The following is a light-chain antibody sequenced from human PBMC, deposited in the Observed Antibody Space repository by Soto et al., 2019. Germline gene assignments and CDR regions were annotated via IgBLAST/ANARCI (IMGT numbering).Light chain of an antibody. J-gene: IGKJ4*01. CDR3: QQYGRSPLT. CDR2: GAS. V-gene: IGKV3-20*01. CDR1: QSVSSSF. Sequence: EIVLTQSPGTLSLSPGERATLSCRASQSVSSSFLAWYQQKPGQAPRLLIYGASSRATGIPDRFSGSGSGTDFTLTISRRETEDFAVYYCQQYGRSPLTFGGVTKVEIK.